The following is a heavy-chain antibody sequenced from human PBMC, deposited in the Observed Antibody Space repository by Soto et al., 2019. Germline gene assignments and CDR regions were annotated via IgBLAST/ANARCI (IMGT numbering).Heavy chain of an antibody. CDR3: VRDRVVAGIGEVDY. CDR2: TSYDGSKK. J-gene: IGHJ4*02. CDR1: GFTFSSHA. V-gene: IGHV3-30-3*01. Sequence: QVQLEESGGGVVQPGRSLRLSCAASGFTFSSHAMHWVRQAPGKGLEWVAVTSYDGSKKYYADSVKGRFTISRDNFKNALHLQMDSLRPEDTAGDHCVRDRVVAGIGEVDYWGQGTLITVSS. D-gene: IGHD6-19*01.